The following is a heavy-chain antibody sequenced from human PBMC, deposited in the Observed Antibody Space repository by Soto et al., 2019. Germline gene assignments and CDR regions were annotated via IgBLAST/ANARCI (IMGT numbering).Heavy chain of an antibody. CDR2: INPNSGGT. D-gene: IGHD1-1*01. Sequence: ASVKVSCKASGYTFAGYHVHWVRQAPGQGLEWMGWINPNSGGTTYSENFQGRVTMTKDTSISTAYMELSRLRSDDTAVYYCARDFSPAEEKWNEAYNCFDLWGQGTLVTVSS. J-gene: IGHJ5*02. V-gene: IGHV1-2*02. CDR3: ARDFSPAEEKWNEAYNCFDL. CDR1: GYTFAGYH.